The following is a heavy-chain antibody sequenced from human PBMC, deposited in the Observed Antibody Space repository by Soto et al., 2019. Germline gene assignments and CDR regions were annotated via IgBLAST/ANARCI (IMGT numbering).Heavy chain of an antibody. CDR3: AKDAITFGGVIVGPGLNFDY. V-gene: IGHV3-30*18. CDR1: GFTFSSYG. Sequence: PGGPLRLSCAASGFTFSSYGMHWVSQAPGKGLEWVAVISYDGSNKYYADSVKGRFTISRDNSKNTLYLQMNSLRAEDTAVYYCAKDAITFGGVIVGPGLNFDYWGQGTLVTVSS. J-gene: IGHJ4*02. CDR2: ISYDGSNK. D-gene: IGHD3-16*02.